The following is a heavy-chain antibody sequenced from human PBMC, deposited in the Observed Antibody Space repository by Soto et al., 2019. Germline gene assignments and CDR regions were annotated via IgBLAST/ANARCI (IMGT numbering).Heavy chain of an antibody. V-gene: IGHV1-69*13. D-gene: IGHD2-2*01. Sequence: SVKVSCKASGGTFSSYAISWVRQAPGQGLEWMGGIIPIFGTANYAQKFQGRVTITADESTSTAYMELSSLRSEDTAVYYCARTIGEYRLLIVAHYFDXWGQGTLVTVSX. CDR3: ARTIGEYRLLIVAHYFDX. J-gene: IGHJ4*02. CDR1: GGTFSSYA. CDR2: IIPIFGTA.